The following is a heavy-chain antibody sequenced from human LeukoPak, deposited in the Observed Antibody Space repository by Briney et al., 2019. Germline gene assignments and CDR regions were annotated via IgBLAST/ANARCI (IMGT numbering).Heavy chain of an antibody. J-gene: IGHJ6*02. V-gene: IGHV4-39*07. D-gene: IGHD2-2*01. Sequence: SETLSLTCTVSGGSISSSSYYWGWIRQPPGKGLVWIGSIYYSGSTYYNPSLKSRVTISGDTSKNQFSLKLSSVAAADTAVYYCARGVDCSSTSCYVGYGMDVWGQGTTVTVSS. CDR2: IYYSGST. CDR1: GGSISSSSYY. CDR3: ARGVDCSSTSCYVGYGMDV.